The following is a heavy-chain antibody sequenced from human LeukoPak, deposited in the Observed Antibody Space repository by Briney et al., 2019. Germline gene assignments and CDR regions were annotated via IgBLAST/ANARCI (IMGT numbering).Heavy chain of an antibody. CDR2: INPSGGST. D-gene: IGHD3-10*01. V-gene: IGHV1-46*01. CDR1: GYTFTSYY. J-gene: IGHJ6*02. Sequence: GASVKVSCKASGYTFTSYYMHWVRQAPGQGLEWMGIINPSGGSTSYAQKFQGRVTMTRDTSTSTVYMELSSLRSEDTAVYYCARVRASDGSGSYYHYGMDVWGQGTTVTVSS. CDR3: ARVRASDGSGSYYHYGMDV.